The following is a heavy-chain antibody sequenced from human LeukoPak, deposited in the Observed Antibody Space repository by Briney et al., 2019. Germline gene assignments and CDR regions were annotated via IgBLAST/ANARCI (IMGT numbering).Heavy chain of an antibody. CDR2: IYPGDSDT. Sequence: GESLKISCKGSGYSFTSYWIGWVRQMPGKGLEWMGIIYPGDSDTRYSQSFQGQVTISADKSISTSYLQWSSLKASDTAMYYCARRGIAVAGMGPWYFDYWGQGTLVTVSS. CDR3: ARRGIAVAGMGPWYFDY. CDR1: GYSFTSYW. D-gene: IGHD6-19*01. J-gene: IGHJ4*02. V-gene: IGHV5-51*01.